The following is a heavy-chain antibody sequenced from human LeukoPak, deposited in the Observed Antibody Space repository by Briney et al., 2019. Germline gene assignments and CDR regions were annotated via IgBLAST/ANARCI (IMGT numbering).Heavy chain of an antibody. CDR3: ARNYYDSSDHAPFDP. Sequence: GVLRLSCAASGFTFDDYGMSWVRQAPGKGLEWVSGINWNGGSTGYADSVKGRFTISRDNAKNSLYLQMNSLRAEDTALYHCARNYYDSSDHAPFDPWGQGTLVTVSS. CDR2: INWNGGST. J-gene: IGHJ5*02. D-gene: IGHD3-22*01. V-gene: IGHV3-20*01. CDR1: GFTFDDYG.